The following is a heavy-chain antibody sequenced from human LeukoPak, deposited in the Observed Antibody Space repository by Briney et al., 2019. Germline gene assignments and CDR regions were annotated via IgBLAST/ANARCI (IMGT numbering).Heavy chain of an antibody. D-gene: IGHD1-26*01. CDR3: ARISGSYSYYYMDV. Sequence: SETLSLTCAVYGGSFSGYYWSWIRQPPGKGLEWIGEINHSGSTNYNPSLKSRVTISVDTSKNQFSLKLSSVTAADTAVYYRARISGSYSYYYMDVWGKGTTVTISS. CDR1: GGSFSGYY. CDR2: INHSGST. V-gene: IGHV4-34*01. J-gene: IGHJ6*03.